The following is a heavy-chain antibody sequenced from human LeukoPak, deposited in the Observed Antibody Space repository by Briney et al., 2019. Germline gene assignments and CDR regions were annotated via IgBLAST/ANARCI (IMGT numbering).Heavy chain of an antibody. D-gene: IGHD3-22*01. CDR1: GFTFSSYG. V-gene: IGHV3-33*01. Sequence: PGGSLRLSCAASGFTFSSYGMHWVRQAPGKGLEWVAVIWYDGSNKYYADSVKGRFTISRDNSKNTLYLQMNSLRAEDTAVNYCAVDYYDSSGYYPRYWGQGTLVTVSS. J-gene: IGHJ4*02. CDR2: IWYDGSNK. CDR3: AVDYYDSSGYYPRY.